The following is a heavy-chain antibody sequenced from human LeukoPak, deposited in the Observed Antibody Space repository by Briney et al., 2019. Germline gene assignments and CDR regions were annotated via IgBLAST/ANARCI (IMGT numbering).Heavy chain of an antibody. CDR3: AKDIQPPMVYCSGGSCYSGGFDY. V-gene: IGHV3-30-3*01. Sequence: AGGSLRLSCAASGFTFSSYAMHWVRQAPGKGQEWVAVISYDGSNKYYADSVKGRFTISRDNSKNSLYLQMNSLRTEDTALYYCAKDIQPPMVYCSGGSCYSGGFDYWGQGTLVTVSS. CDR2: ISYDGSNK. CDR1: GFTFSSYA. J-gene: IGHJ4*02. D-gene: IGHD2-15*01.